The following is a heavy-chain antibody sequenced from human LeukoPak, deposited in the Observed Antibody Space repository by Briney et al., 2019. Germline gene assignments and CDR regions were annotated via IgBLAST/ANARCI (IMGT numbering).Heavy chain of an antibody. CDR2: IYSGGST. V-gene: IGHV3-53*01. D-gene: IGHD6-25*01. J-gene: IGHJ4*02. Sequence: GGSLRLSCAASGFTVSSNYMSWVRHAPGKGLEWVSVIYSGGSTYYADSVKGRFTISRDNSKNTLYLQMNSLRAEDTAVYYCARVPAPWYFDYWGQGTLVTVSS. CDR1: GFTVSSNY. CDR3: ARVPAPWYFDY.